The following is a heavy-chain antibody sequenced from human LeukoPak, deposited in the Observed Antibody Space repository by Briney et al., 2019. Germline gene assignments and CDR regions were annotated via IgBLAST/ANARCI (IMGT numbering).Heavy chain of an antibody. CDR2: IKSKTDDGPT. V-gene: IGHV3-15*07. Sequence: GGSLRLPCAASGFSFSNAWMYWIRQAPGKGPEWVGRIKSKTDDGPTEYAASVKGRFTISKDDSKNTPYLQMNSLKTEDTAVYYCTTEAYRWGQGTLVTVSS. CDR1: GFSFSNAW. CDR3: TTEAYR. D-gene: IGHD4-11*01. J-gene: IGHJ4*02.